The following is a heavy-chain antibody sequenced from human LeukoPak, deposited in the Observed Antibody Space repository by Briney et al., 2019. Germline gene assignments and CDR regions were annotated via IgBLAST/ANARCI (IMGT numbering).Heavy chain of an antibody. J-gene: IGHJ4*02. V-gene: IGHV4-59*01. CDR1: GGSISSYY. Sequence: SETLSLTCTVSGGSISSYYWSWIRQPPGKELEWIGFIYYSGSTNYNPSLKSRVTISVDTSKNQFSLKLSSVTAADTAMYYCARDGGGSYYFDYWGQGTLVTVSS. CDR3: ARDGGGSYYFDY. CDR2: IYYSGST. D-gene: IGHD1-26*01.